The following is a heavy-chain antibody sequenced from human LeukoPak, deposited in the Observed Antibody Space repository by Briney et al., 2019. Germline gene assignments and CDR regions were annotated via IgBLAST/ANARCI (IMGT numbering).Heavy chain of an antibody. D-gene: IGHD3-3*01. CDR2: ISTSSSYI. V-gene: IGHV3-21*01. J-gene: IGHJ3*02. CDR1: GFTFSSYA. Sequence: PGGSLRLSCAASGFTFSSYAMSWVRQAPGKGLEWVSSISTSSSYIYYADSVKGRFTISRDNAKNSLYLQMNCLRAEDTAVYYCARTYHYDFWSGYYSLDAFDIWGQGTMVTVSS. CDR3: ARTYHYDFWSGYYSLDAFDI.